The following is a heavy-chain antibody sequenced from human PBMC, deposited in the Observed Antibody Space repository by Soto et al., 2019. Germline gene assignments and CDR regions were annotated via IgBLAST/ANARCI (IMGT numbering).Heavy chain of an antibody. Sequence: PSETLSLTCTVSGGSISSGGYYWSWIRQHPGKGLEWIGYIYYSGSTYYNPSLKSRVTISVDTSKNQFSLKLSSVTAADTAVYYCARDRGGYPQLNYYYYGMDVWGQGTTVTVSS. V-gene: IGHV4-31*03. CDR2: IYYSGST. J-gene: IGHJ6*02. D-gene: IGHD5-12*01. CDR1: GGSISSGGYY. CDR3: ARDRGGYPQLNYYYYGMDV.